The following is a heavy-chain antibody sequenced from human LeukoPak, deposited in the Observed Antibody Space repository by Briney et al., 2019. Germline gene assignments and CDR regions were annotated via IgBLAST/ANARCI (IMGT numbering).Heavy chain of an antibody. D-gene: IGHD4-17*01. J-gene: IGHJ4*02. CDR1: GYTFTSYG. V-gene: IGHV1-18*01. CDR3: ARCYGDYLGLDFDY. CDR2: ISAYNGNT. Sequence: ASVKVSCKASGYTFTSYGISWARQAPGQGLEWMGWISAYNGNTNYAQKLQGRVTMTTDTSTSTAYMELRSLRSDDTAVYYCARCYGDYLGLDFDYWGQGTLVTVSS.